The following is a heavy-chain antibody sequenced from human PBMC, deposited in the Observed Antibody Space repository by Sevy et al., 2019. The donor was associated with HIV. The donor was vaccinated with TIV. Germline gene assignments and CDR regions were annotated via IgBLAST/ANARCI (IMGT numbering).Heavy chain of an antibody. Sequence: ASVKVSCKASGYTFSNYTMHWVRQAPGQRLEWMGWINAGNGNTKYSQMFQGRVTITRDTSASTAYMELSSLRSDDTAVYYCARGDSAFGIVVVVAASSPYYYGMDVWGQGTTVTVSS. J-gene: IGHJ6*02. CDR2: INAGNGNT. CDR3: ARGDSAFGIVVVVAASSPYYYGMDV. D-gene: IGHD2-15*01. V-gene: IGHV1-3*01. CDR1: GYTFSNYT.